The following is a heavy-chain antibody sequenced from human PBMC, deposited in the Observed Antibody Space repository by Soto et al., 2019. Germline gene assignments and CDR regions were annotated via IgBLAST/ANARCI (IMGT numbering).Heavy chain of an antibody. D-gene: IGHD6-19*01. CDR2: IKSKTDGGTT. J-gene: IGHJ4*02. V-gene: IGHV3-15*07. CDR1: GFIVSNAW. Sequence: EVQLVESGGGLVKPGGSLRLSCAASGFIVSNAWMKWVRQAPGKGLEWVGRIKSKTDGGTTDYAAPVKGKFTISRDDSKNTLYLEMNRLNTEDTAVYYCTTGWTGTGWYGAFEYWGEGTLVTVSP. CDR3: TTGWTGTGWYGAFEY.